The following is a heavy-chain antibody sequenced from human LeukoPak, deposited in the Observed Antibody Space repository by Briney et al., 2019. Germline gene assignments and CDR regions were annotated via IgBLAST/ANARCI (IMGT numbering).Heavy chain of an antibody. CDR3: ALVHDLVGATLGYFDY. CDR1: GYTFTGYY. J-gene: IGHJ4*02. D-gene: IGHD1-26*01. Sequence: ASVKVSCKASGYTFTGYYMHWVRQAPGQGLEWMGRINPNSGGTNYAQKFQGRVTMTRDTSISTAHMELSRLRSDDTAVYYCALVHDLVGATLGYFDYWGQGTLVTVSS. V-gene: IGHV1-2*06. CDR2: INPNSGGT.